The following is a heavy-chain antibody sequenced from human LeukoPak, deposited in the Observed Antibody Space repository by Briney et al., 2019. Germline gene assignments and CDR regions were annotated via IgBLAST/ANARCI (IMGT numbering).Heavy chain of an antibody. J-gene: IGHJ4*02. Sequence: ASVKVSCRASGYTFTSYGISWVRQAPGQGLEWMGWISAYNGNTNYAQKLQGRVTMTTDTSTSTAYMELRSLRSDDTAVYYCAIFKAGELLDYWGQGTLVTVSS. CDR2: ISAYNGNT. D-gene: IGHD1-26*01. V-gene: IGHV1-18*01. CDR3: AIFKAGELLDY. CDR1: GYTFTSYG.